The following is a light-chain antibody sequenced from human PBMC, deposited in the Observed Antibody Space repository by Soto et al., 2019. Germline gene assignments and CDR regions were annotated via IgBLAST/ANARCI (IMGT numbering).Light chain of an antibody. V-gene: IGLV3-1*01. CDR3: QAWDSSTVV. Sequence: SYELTQPPSVSVSPGQTASITCSGDKLGDKYACWYQQKPGQSPVLVIYQDSKRPSGIPERFSGSNSGNTATLTISGTQAVDEADYYCQAWDSSTVVFGGRTKLTVL. J-gene: IGLJ2*01. CDR2: QDS. CDR1: KLGDKY.